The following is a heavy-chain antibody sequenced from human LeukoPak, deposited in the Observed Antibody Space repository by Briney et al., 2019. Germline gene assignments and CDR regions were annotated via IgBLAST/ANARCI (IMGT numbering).Heavy chain of an antibody. D-gene: IGHD5-12*01. CDR2: TYYRSKRYN. J-gene: IGHJ4*02. Sequence: ASQTLSLTCAISGDSVSSNSAAWNWIRQSPSRGLEWLGRTYYRSKRYNDYAVSVKSRITINPDTSKNQFSLQLNSVTPEDTAVYYCAREPGGAEYSGYDPFDFWGQGTLVTVSS. CDR1: GDSVSSNSAA. V-gene: IGHV6-1*01. CDR3: AREPGGAEYSGYDPFDF.